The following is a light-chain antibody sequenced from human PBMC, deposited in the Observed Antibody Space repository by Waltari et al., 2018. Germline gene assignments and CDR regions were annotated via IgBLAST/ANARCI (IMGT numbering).Light chain of an antibody. CDR2: GVS. Sequence: QSALTQPASVSGSPGQSLSISCTGTSSDIGGFNYVSWYQQHPGKAPKLLIYGVSNRPSGVSHRFSGSKSGNTASLTISGLQAEDEADYYCTSYTSSSTWVFGGGTKLTVL. J-gene: IGLJ3*02. CDR3: TSYTSSSTWV. V-gene: IGLV2-14*03. CDR1: SSDIGGFNY.